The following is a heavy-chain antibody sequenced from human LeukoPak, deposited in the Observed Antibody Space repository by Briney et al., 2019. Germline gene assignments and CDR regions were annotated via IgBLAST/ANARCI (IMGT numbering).Heavy chain of an antibody. J-gene: IGHJ4*02. CDR3: AKVLDILTADYFRPDVYYFDY. D-gene: IGHD3-9*01. Sequence: GGSLRLSCAASGFTVSSNYMSWVRQAPGKGLEWVSVIYSGGSTYYADSVKGRFTISRDNSKNTVYLQMNSLRPDDTAIYYCAKVLDILTADYFRPDVYYFDYWGRGTLVTVSS. V-gene: IGHV3-53*05. CDR2: IYSGGST. CDR1: GFTVSSNY.